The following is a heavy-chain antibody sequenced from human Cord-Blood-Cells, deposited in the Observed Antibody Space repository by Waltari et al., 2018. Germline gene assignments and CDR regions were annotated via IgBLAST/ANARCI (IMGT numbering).Heavy chain of an antibody. J-gene: IGHJ3*02. D-gene: IGHD3-10*01. Sequence: QVQLVQSGAEVKKPGSSVKVSCKASGGALSSYAIRWVRLAPGQGLEWMGGIIPIFGTANYAQKFQGRVTITADESTSTAYMELSSLRSEDTAVYYCARRYYGSGSYYAFDIWGQGTMVTVSS. CDR3: ARRYYGSGSYYAFDI. CDR2: IIPIFGTA. CDR1: GGALSSYA. V-gene: IGHV1-69*01.